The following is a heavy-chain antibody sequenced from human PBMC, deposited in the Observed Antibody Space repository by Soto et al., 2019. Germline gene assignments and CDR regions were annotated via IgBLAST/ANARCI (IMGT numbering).Heavy chain of an antibody. CDR2: ISGYNGNT. J-gene: IGHJ6*02. D-gene: IGHD3-22*01. Sequence: QVQLVESGAEVKKPGASVKVSCKASGYTFTNYGISWVRQAPGQGLEWMGWISGYNGNTKYAQKFQGRVTMTTDTPTNTAYMDLRSLRSDDTAVYYCARDREYYYDSSGNYYYHYGMEVCGQGTTVNVS. V-gene: IGHV1-18*04. CDR3: ARDREYYYDSSGNYYYHYGMEV. CDR1: GYTFTNYG.